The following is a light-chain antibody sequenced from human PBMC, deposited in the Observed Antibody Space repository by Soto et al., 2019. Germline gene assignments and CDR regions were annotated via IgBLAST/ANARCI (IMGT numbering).Light chain of an antibody. CDR3: QQYNSYWT. CDR2: DAS. J-gene: IGKJ1*01. Sequence: DIPMTQSPSTLSASVGDRVTITCRASQSSSWLAWYQQKPGKAPKLLIYDASSLESGVPSRFSGSGSGTEFTLTISSLQPDDFATYYCQQYNSYWTFGQGTKVEIK. V-gene: IGKV1-5*01. CDR1: QSSSW.